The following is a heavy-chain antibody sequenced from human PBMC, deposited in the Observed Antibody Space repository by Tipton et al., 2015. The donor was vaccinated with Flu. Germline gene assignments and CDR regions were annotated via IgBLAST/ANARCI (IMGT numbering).Heavy chain of an antibody. CDR1: GDSISTTIYY. CDR2: IYYSGTT. CDR3: ARVSPGVESWFDP. J-gene: IGHJ5*02. D-gene: IGHD3-3*01. V-gene: IGHV4-39*07. Sequence: TLSLTCTVSGDSISTTIYYWGWVRQPPGKGLEWIGSIYYSGTTYYNPSLKSRVTISVDTSKNQFSLKLISVTAADTAVYYCARVSPGVESWFDPWGQGTLVTVSS.